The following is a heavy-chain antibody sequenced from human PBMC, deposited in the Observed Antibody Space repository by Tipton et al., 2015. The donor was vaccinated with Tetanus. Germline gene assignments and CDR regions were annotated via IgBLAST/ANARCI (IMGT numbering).Heavy chain of an antibody. Sequence: QVQLVQSGAELKKPGASVKVSCTASGYTFTGYYMYWVRQAPGQGLEWVGWIDPNSGDTIYAQNFQGRATMTRDTSISTVYMELSQLRSDDTAVYYCARDRGDYIYYGMDVWGPGTTVTVSS. J-gene: IGHJ6*02. CDR2: IDPNSGDT. CDR1: GYTFTGYY. CDR3: ARDRGDYIYYGMDV. D-gene: IGHD3-22*01. V-gene: IGHV1-2*02.